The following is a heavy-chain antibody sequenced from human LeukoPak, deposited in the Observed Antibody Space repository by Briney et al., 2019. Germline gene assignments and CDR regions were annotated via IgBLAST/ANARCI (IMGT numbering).Heavy chain of an antibody. V-gene: IGHV4-34*12. CDR1: GGSFSGYY. CDR2: ILYDGNT. CDR3: ARHTLMTSISTYNWFDP. J-gene: IGHJ5*02. Sequence: SETLSLTCAVYGGSFSGYYWSWIRQPPGKGLEWIGSILYDGNTFYSPSLRSRVSISVDTSKNHCSLRLNSVTAADTAIYYCARHTLMTSISTYNWFDPWGQGTLVTVSS. D-gene: IGHD2-21*02.